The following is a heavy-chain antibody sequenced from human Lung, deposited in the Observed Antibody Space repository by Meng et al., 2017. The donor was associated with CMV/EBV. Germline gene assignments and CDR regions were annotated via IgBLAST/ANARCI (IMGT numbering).Heavy chain of an antibody. Sequence: ASXXVSXKTSGYTFTDYYLHWVRQAPGQGLEWMGWINPNSGAKKSAQKFQGRVTLTWDTTISTAYMEVSRLRSDDTAFYYCTRDDITTTAFDYWGQGSLVTVSS. CDR3: TRDDITTTAFDY. CDR1: GYTFTDYY. CDR2: INPNSGAK. V-gene: IGHV1-2*02. D-gene: IGHD4-17*01. J-gene: IGHJ4*02.